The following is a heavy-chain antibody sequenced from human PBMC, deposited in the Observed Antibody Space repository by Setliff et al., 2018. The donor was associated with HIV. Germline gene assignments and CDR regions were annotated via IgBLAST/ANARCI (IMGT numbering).Heavy chain of an antibody. J-gene: IGHJ6*03. CDR1: GFTFSSYS. CDR3: AQDASALRDITYSYYYIDF. V-gene: IGHV3-48*01. Sequence: GGSLRLSCAASGFTFSSYSMNWVRQAPGKGLEWVSYISSSSSTIYYTDSVKGRFTISRDNAKNSLYLQMNCLRAEYTAVYYCAQDASALRDITYSYYYIDFGCKGTTVTVSS. D-gene: IGHD1-20*01. CDR2: ISSSSSTI.